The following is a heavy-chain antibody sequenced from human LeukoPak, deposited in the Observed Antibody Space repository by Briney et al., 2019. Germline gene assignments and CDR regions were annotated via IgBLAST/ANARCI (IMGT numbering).Heavy chain of an antibody. CDR3: ASREGGEGGYDDDAFDI. D-gene: IGHD5-12*01. Sequence: SETLSLTCTVSGGSISSYYWSCIRRPPGEGLGWVGDIYYSGSTTYNPSLKGRVTISEETSKNQFSLKLSSVTAADTAVYYCASREGGEGGYDDDAFDIWGQGTMVTASS. CDR1: GGSISSYY. J-gene: IGHJ3*02. V-gene: IGHV4-59*01. CDR2: IYYSGST.